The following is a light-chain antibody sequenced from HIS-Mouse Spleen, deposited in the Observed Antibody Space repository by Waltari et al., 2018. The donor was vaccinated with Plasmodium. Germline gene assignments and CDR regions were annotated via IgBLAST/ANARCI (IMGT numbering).Light chain of an antibody. Sequence: AIRMTQSPSSFSASTGDRVTITCRASQGISSYLAWYQQKPGKAPKLLIYAASTLQSGVPSRFSGSGSGTDFTLTISCLQSEDFATYYCQQSYSTPGTFGGGTKVEIK. CDR3: QQSYSTPGT. CDR2: AAS. V-gene: IGKV1-8*01. CDR1: QGISSY. J-gene: IGKJ4*01.